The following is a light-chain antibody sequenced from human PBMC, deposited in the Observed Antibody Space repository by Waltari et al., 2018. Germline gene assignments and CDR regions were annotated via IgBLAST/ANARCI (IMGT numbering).Light chain of an antibody. V-gene: IGKV3-11*01. Sequence: EIVLTQSPATLSLSPGERATLSCKASQRVSHYLALYQQKPGQAPRLLLYDTSKRATGIPARFNGRWTWTGFTLTISNLEPEDFAGYYWQQRSNWPRTFGQGTRLEIK. CDR1: QRVSHY. CDR3: QQRSNWPRT. J-gene: IGKJ2*01. CDR2: DTS.